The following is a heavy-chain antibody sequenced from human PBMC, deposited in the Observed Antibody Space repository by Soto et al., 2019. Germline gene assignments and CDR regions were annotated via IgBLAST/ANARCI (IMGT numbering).Heavy chain of an antibody. D-gene: IGHD6-13*01. V-gene: IGHV4-59*01. Sequence: SDTLSLTFTVSGGSISSDYWSLVLDPRGNLLEWIGYIYYSGSTTYNPSLKSRVTISVDTSKNQFSLKLTSVTAADTAVYYCAIDRLTEQQLGGYYYYGMDVWGQGTTVTVSS. CDR1: GGSISSDY. CDR3: AIDRLTEQQLGGYYYYGMDV. CDR2: IYYSGST. J-gene: IGHJ6*02.